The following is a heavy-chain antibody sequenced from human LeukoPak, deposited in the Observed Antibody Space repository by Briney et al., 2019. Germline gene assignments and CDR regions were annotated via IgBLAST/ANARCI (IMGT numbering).Heavy chain of an antibody. J-gene: IGHJ6*03. V-gene: IGHV3-74*01. CDR2: INTDGSRT. D-gene: IGHD3-3*01. CDR3: ARDGEITIFGVVIEYYYYYMDV. Sequence: GGSLRLSCAASGFTFSSYGMHWVRQAPEMGLVWVSRINTDGSRTNSVKGRFTISRDNAKNTLYLQMNSLRAEDTAVYYCARDGEITIFGVVIEYYYYYMDVWGKGTTVTVSS. CDR1: GFTFSSYG.